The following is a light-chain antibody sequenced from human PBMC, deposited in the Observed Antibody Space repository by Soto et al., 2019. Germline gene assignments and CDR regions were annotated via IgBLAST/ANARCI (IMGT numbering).Light chain of an antibody. CDR2: EVS. Sequence: QSVLTQPPSASGSPGQSVTISCTGTSSDFGYYNYVSWYQQHPGRAPKLIIYEVSERPSGVPGRFSGSKSGNTASLTVSGLQAEDEADYYCSSYAGRNYVFGAGTKVTVL. CDR1: SSDFGYYNY. V-gene: IGLV2-8*01. J-gene: IGLJ1*01. CDR3: SSYAGRNYV.